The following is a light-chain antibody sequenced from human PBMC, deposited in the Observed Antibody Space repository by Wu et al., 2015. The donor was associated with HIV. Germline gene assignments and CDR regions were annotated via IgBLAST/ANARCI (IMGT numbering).Light chain of an antibody. Sequence: EIVLTQSPDTLSLSPGERATLSCRASQSVSTYLTWYQQKPGQAPRLLIYHASSRATGIPDRFSGSGSGTDFTLTISRLESEDFAVYYCQQYVTSPWTFGQGTKVEIK. J-gene: IGKJ1*01. CDR2: HAS. V-gene: IGKV3-20*01. CDR3: QQYVTSPWT. CDR1: QSVSTY.